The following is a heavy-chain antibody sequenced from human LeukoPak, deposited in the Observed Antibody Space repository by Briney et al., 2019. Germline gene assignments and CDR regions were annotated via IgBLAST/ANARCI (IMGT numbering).Heavy chain of an antibody. CDR2: IYYSGGT. V-gene: IGHV4-30-4*01. Sequence: SQTLSLTCTVSGGSISSGGYYWSWIRQPPGKGLEWIGFIYYSGGTYYNPSLKSRITISVDTSKNHLSLKLSSVTAADTAVYYCARAPGYYYDSSGFDYWGQGTLVTVSS. CDR1: GGSISSGGYY. J-gene: IGHJ4*02. D-gene: IGHD3-22*01. CDR3: ARAPGYYYDSSGFDY.